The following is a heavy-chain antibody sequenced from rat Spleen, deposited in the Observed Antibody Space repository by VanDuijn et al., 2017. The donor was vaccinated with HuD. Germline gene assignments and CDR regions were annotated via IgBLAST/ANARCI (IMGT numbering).Heavy chain of an antibody. CDR1: GFTFNNYW. CDR3: ATEYLAY. D-gene: IGHD1-2*01. CDR2: ITNTGGSGT. V-gene: IGHV5-31*01. J-gene: IGHJ2*01. Sequence: EVQLVESGGGLVQPGRSLKLSCVASGFTFNNYWMTWIRQAPGKGLEWVASITNTGGSGTYYRYSVRGRFTIPRDNAKSTLYLQMGNVRSEDTATYYCATEYLAYWGQGVMVTVSS.